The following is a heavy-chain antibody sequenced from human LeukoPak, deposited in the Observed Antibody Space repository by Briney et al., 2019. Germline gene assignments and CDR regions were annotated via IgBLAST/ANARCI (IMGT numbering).Heavy chain of an antibody. CDR1: GYTFTGYY. CDR2: INPNSGGT. V-gene: IGHV1-2*06. Sequence: ASVKVSCKASGYTFTGYYMHWVRQAPGQGLGWVGRINPNSGGTNYAQMFQGRVTMTRDTCISTAYMELRRLRSDDTAVYYCARVEGSGSYDYWGQATLVTVSS. D-gene: IGHD1-26*01. CDR3: ARVEGSGSYDY. J-gene: IGHJ4*02.